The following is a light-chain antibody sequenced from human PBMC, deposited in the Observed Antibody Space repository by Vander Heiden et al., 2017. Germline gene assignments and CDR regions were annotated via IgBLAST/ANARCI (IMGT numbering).Light chain of an antibody. CDR2: AAS. J-gene: IGKJ2*01. V-gene: IGKV1-8*01. CDR3: QQYYTYPYT. CDR1: QTISSY. Sequence: AIRITQSPSSLSASAGDRVTITCRASQTISSYLAWYQQKPGKAPKLLIYAASTLQSGVPSKFSGSGSGTDFTLTISSLQSEDFATYYCQQYYTYPYTFGQGTKLEIK.